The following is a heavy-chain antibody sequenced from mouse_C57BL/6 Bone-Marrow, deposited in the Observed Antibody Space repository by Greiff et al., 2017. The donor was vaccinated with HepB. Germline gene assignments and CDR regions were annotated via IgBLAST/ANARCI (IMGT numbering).Heavy chain of an antibody. CDR3: ARPRLRRGFAY. J-gene: IGHJ3*01. V-gene: IGHV1-19*01. Sequence: VQLQQSGPVLVKPGASVKMSCKASGYTFTDYYMNWVKQSHGKSLEWIGVINPYNGGTSYNQKFKGKATLTVDKSSSTAYMELNSLTSEDSAVYYCARPRLRRGFAYWGQGTLVTVSA. CDR2: INPYNGGT. CDR1: GYTFTDYY. D-gene: IGHD2-4*01.